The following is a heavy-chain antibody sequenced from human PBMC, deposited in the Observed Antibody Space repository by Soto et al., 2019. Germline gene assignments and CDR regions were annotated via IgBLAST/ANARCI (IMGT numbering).Heavy chain of an antibody. V-gene: IGHV3-48*03. CDR1: GFTFSSYE. J-gene: IGHJ4*02. CDR2: ISSTGNTP. CDR3: VSSCWYPRLDY. Sequence: EVHLVESGGGLVQPGGSLRLSCTASGFTFSSYEMTWVRQAPGKGLEWVSYISSTGNTPYYADSLKGRFTISRDNAKNALYLQLNSLRVEDTAMYYCVSSCWYPRLDYWGQGTLVTVSS. D-gene: IGHD6-13*01.